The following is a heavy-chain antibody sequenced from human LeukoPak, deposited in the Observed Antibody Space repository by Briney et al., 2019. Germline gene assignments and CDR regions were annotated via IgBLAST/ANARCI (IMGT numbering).Heavy chain of an antibody. J-gene: IGHJ4*01. D-gene: IGHD4-11*01. V-gene: IGHV4-59*01. CDR1: GGSINSYY. CDR3: ARTTTTLDD. Sequence: SETLSLTCTVSGGSINSYYWSWIRQPPGKGLEWIGYVSDTGSTNYNPSLKSRVTISVDTSKNQFYLKLTSVTAADTAVYYCARTTTTLDDWGHGTLVTVS. CDR2: VSDTGST.